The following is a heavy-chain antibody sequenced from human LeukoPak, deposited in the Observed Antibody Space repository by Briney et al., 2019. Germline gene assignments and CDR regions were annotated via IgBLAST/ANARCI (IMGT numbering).Heavy chain of an antibody. CDR1: GASINSGDFF. J-gene: IGHJ3*02. D-gene: IGHD3-22*01. Sequence: SETLSLTCTVSGASINSGDFFWSWIRQAPGQGLEWIGNIYYSGSTSSNPSLRGRTTLSVDTSKNEFSLRLRSVTAADTAVYYCAKDLGGYNDYSGYYYPEAFDIWGQGTMVTVSS. CDR2: IYYSGST. V-gene: IGHV4-30-4*02. CDR3: AKDLGGYNDYSGYYYPEAFDI.